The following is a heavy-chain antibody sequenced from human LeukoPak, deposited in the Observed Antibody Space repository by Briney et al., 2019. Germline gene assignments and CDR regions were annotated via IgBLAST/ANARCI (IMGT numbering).Heavy chain of an antibody. D-gene: IGHD3-22*01. CDR3: ARSVDSLLNFDY. Sequence: SETLSLTCAVSGGSISSSSYYWGWIRQPPGKGLEWIGSISYSGSTYYNPSLKSRVTISVDTSKNQFSLKLSSVTAADTAVYYCARSVDSLLNFDYWGQGTLVTVSS. CDR2: ISYSGST. CDR1: GGSISSSSYY. V-gene: IGHV4-39*01. J-gene: IGHJ4*02.